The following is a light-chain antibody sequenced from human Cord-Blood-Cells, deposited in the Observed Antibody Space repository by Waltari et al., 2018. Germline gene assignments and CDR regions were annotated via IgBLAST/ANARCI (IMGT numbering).Light chain of an antibody. CDR3: QQYNSFPWT. CDR2: KAS. CDR1: QSISSW. J-gene: IGKJ1*01. V-gene: IGKV1-5*03. Sequence: DIQMTQSPSTRSAPVCDRVTSTCRASQSISSWLAWYQQKPGKAPKLLIYKASSLDSGVPARFSGSGSGTEFTLTISSLQPDDFATYYCQQYNSFPWTFGQGTKVEIK.